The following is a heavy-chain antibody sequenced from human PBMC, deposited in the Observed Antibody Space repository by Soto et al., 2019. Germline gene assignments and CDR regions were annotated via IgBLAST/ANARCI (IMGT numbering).Heavy chain of an antibody. J-gene: IGHJ4*02. CDR3: ASQTNNWNEDY. D-gene: IGHD1-20*01. CDR2: ISSSSSYI. V-gene: IGHV3-21*01. CDR1: GFTFSSYS. Sequence: EVQLVESGGGLVKPGGSLRLSCAASGFTFSSYSMNWVRQAPGKGLEWVSSISSSSSYIYYADSVKGRFTISRDNAKNSLYLQMNSLRAQDTAVYYCASQTNNWNEDYWGQGTLVTVSS.